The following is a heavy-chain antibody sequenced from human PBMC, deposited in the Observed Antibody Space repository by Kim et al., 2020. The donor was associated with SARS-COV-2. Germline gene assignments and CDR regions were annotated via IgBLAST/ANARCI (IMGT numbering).Heavy chain of an antibody. D-gene: IGHD1-26*01. J-gene: IGHJ3*02. CDR2: INHSGST. Sequence: SETLSLTCAVYGGSFSGYYWSWIRQPPGKGLEWIGEINHSGSTNYNPSLKSRVTISVDTSKNQFSLKLSSVTAADTAVYYCARGRGRLGGCSLPRLNNCGAFDIWGQGTMVTVSS. CDR1: GGSFSGYY. V-gene: IGHV4-34*01. CDR3: ARGRGRLGGCSLPRLNNCGAFDI.